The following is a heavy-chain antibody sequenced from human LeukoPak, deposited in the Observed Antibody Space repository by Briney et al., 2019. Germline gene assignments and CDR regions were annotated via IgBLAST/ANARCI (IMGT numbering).Heavy chain of an antibody. CDR3: AKDQSVGAADY. CDR1: GFTFSSYE. CDR2: ISSSGSTI. Sequence: GGSLRLSCAASGFTFSSYEMNWVRQAPGKGLEWVSYISSSGSTIYYADSVKGRFTISRDNSKNTLYLQMNSLRAEDTAVYYCAKDQSVGAADYWGQGTLVTVSS. J-gene: IGHJ4*02. D-gene: IGHD1-26*01. V-gene: IGHV3-48*03.